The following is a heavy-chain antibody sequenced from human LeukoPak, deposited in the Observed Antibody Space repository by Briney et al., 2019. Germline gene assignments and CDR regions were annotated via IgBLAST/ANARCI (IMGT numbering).Heavy chain of an antibody. CDR1: GFSFSSYS. Sequence: GGSLRLSCAASGFSFSSYSMNWVRQAPGKGLEWVSAVSSDSNHIFYADSVKGRFTISRDNAENSLFLQMNSLRAEDTAVYYCASRYCTSTNCYSFDIWGQGTMVTVSS. CDR3: ASRYCTSTNCYSFDI. J-gene: IGHJ3*02. V-gene: IGHV3-21*01. D-gene: IGHD2-2*01. CDR2: VSSDSNHI.